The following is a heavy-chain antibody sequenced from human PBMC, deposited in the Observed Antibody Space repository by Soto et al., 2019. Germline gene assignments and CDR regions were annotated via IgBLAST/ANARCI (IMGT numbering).Heavy chain of an antibody. J-gene: IGHJ6*02. D-gene: IGHD6-13*01. V-gene: IGHV5-10-1*01. Sequence: GESLKISCKGSGYSFTSYWISWVRQIPGKGLERMGRIDPSDSYTNYSPSFQGHVTISADKSISTAYLQWSSLKASDTAMYYCARMSSWYTPSFYYYGMDVWGQGTTVTVSS. CDR2: IDPSDSYT. CDR3: ARMSSWYTPSFYYYGMDV. CDR1: GYSFTSYW.